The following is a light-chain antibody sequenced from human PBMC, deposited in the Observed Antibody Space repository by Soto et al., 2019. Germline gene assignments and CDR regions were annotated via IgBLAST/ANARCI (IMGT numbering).Light chain of an antibody. CDR2: WAS. J-gene: IGKJ1*01. V-gene: IGKV4-1*01. CDR1: QSVLYSSNNKNY. CDR3: QQYYSTPRRT. Sequence: DIVMTQSPDSLAVSLGERATINCKSSQSVLYSSNNKNYLAWYQQKPGQPPKLLIYWASTRESGVPDRFSGSGSGTDFTLTISSLQAEDVAVYYCQQYYSTPRRTFGQGTKVVIK.